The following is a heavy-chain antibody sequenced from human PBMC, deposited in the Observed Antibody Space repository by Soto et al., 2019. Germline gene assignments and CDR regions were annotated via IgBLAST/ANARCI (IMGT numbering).Heavy chain of an antibody. CDR2: IDYSGGA. CDR3: ARGRPWALYDS. Sequence: QVQLQESGPGLVKASETLSLTCTVSGGSTSPYYWSWLRQPPGKGLEWIGFIDYSGGARYNPSLKSRVTMSLATSANPISLQLSSMTAADTAVYFCARGRPWALYDSWGQGTLVTVSS. J-gene: IGHJ4*02. CDR1: GGSTSPYY. D-gene: IGHD7-27*01. V-gene: IGHV4-59*01.